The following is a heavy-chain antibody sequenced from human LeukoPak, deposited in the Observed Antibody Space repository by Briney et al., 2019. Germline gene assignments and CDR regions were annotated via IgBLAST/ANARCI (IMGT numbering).Heavy chain of an antibody. V-gene: IGHV4-30-2*01. CDR3: ARISRGPALDY. J-gene: IGHJ4*02. CDR1: GGSISSGGYY. CDR2: IYHSGST. D-gene: IGHD3-10*01. Sequence: SETLSLTCTVSGGSISSGGYYWSWIRQPPGKGLEWIGYIYHSGSTYYNPSLKSRVTISVDRSKNQFSLKLSSVTAADTAVYYCARISRGPALDYWGQGTLVTVSS.